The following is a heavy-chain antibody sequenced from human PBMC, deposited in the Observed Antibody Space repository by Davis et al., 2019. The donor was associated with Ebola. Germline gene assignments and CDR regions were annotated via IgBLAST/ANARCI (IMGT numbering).Heavy chain of an antibody. CDR1: GGSISSSDYY. D-gene: IGHD3-3*02. V-gene: IGHV4-30-4*01. CDR2: IYYSGSN. Sequence: PSETLSLTCTVSGGSISSSDYYWGWIRQPPGKGLEWIGYIYYSGSNYYNPSLKGRASISLDTSKNQFSLRLSSVTAADTAVYFCARVQTHFWSGYWVDSWGRGTLVTVSS. CDR3: ARVQTHFWSGYWVDS. J-gene: IGHJ4*02.